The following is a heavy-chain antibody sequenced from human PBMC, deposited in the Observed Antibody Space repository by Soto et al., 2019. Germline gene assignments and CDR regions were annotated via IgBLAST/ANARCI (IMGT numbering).Heavy chain of an antibody. J-gene: IGHJ4*02. CDR3: ARRGSGSHYDV. D-gene: IGHD1-26*01. CDR2: ISGSGGST. V-gene: IGHV3-23*01. Sequence: GGSLRLSCAASGFTFSSYAMNWVRQAPGKGLEWVSVISGSGGSTYYADSVKGRFTISRDNSKNTLYLQMNSLRAEDTAVYYCARRGSGSHYDVWGQGTQVPVYS. CDR1: GFTFSSYA.